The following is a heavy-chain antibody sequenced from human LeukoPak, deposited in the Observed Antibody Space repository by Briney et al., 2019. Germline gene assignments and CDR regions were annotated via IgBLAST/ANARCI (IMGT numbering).Heavy chain of an antibody. V-gene: IGHV3-23*01. Sequence: GGSLRLSCAASGFTFSSYAMSWVRQAPGKGLEWVSAISGSGGSTYYADSVKGRFTISRDNSKNTLYLQMNSLRAEDTAVYYCAKSIYYDSSGYYCGFDYWGQGTLVTVSS. CDR3: AKSIYYDSSGYYCGFDY. CDR1: GFTFSSYA. CDR2: ISGSGGST. J-gene: IGHJ4*02. D-gene: IGHD3-22*01.